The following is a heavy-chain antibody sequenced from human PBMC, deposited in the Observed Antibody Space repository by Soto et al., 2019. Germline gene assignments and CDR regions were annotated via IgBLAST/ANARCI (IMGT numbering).Heavy chain of an antibody. Sequence: PSETLSLTCTVSGGSISSGDYYWSWIRQPPGKGLEWIGYIYYSGSTYYNLSLKSRVTISVDTSKNQFSLKLSSVTAADTAVYYCARDPMSGAAAGTFDYWGQGTLVTVSS. CDR2: IYYSGST. J-gene: IGHJ4*02. CDR3: ARDPMSGAAAGTFDY. D-gene: IGHD6-13*01. V-gene: IGHV4-30-4*01. CDR1: GGSISSGDYY.